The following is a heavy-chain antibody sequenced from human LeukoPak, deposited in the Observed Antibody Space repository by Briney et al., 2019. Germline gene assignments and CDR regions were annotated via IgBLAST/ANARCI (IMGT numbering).Heavy chain of an antibody. CDR2: INQIGNT. V-gene: IGHV4-34*01. CDR3: ARIRRPLRGYFDH. Sequence: SETLSLTCYLYGGSFSGYYWSWIRQSPGKGLEWIGEINQIGNTNYIPSLKSRLTISIDTSNNQFSLNLTSVTAADTGVYYCARIRRPLRGYFDHWGQGTLVT. J-gene: IGHJ4*02. D-gene: IGHD3-16*01. CDR1: GGSFSGYY.